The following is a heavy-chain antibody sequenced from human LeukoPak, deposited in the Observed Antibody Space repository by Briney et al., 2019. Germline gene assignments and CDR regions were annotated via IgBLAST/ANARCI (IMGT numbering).Heavy chain of an antibody. V-gene: IGHV1-3*03. Sequence: ASVTVSCKASGYTFTSYAMHWVRQAPGQRLEWMGWINAGNGNTKYSQEFQGRVTITRDTSASTAYMELSSLRSEDMAVYYCARGGGSSSWYYFDYWGQGTLVTVSS. J-gene: IGHJ4*02. CDR2: INAGNGNT. D-gene: IGHD6-13*01. CDR1: GYTFTSYA. CDR3: ARGGGSSSWYYFDY.